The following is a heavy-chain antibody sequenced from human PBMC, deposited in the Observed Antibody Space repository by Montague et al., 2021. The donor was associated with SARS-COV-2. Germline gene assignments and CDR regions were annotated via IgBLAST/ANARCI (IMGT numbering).Heavy chain of an antibody. CDR3: ARSPVVPKYNYGLDV. CDR2: ISPDGSVQ. V-gene: IGHV3-7*05. D-gene: IGHD2-15*01. Sequence: SLRLSCAAYRFTVSSYWMTSVRQAPGKGLEWVAHISPDGSVQHHXCSXTVRFNIARDNAENSLYLQLNSLRGDDTAVYYCARSPVVPKYNYGLDVWGQGTTVTVSS. CDR1: RFTVSSYW. J-gene: IGHJ6*02.